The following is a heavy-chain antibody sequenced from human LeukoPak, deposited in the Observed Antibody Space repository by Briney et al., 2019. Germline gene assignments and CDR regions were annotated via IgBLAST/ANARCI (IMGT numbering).Heavy chain of an antibody. Sequence: SETLSLTCTVTGASISSYSWTWIRQPPGKGLEWIAYIYYTGSTNYNPSLKSRVLISVDTSKNQLSLKLASVTAADTAVYYCARYQSPGADAFDIWGQGTMVTVSS. CDR1: GASISSYS. V-gene: IGHV4-59*01. CDR2: IYYTGST. CDR3: ARYQSPGADAFDI. J-gene: IGHJ3*02. D-gene: IGHD3-22*01.